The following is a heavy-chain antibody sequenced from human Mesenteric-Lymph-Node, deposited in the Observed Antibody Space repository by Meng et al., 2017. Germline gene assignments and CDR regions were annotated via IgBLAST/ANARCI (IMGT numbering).Heavy chain of an antibody. Sequence: GESLKISCAASGFAFSTFAMNWVRQTPGKGLEWVAVISHDEIHKFYADSAKGRFTISRDNSRDTLFLQMNSLTPEDTAIYYCARENYYNSGSLGAFDIWGQGTMVTVSS. D-gene: IGHD3-10*01. V-gene: IGHV3-30*04. J-gene: IGHJ3*02. CDR3: ARENYYNSGSLGAFDI. CDR2: ISHDEIHK. CDR1: GFAFSTFA.